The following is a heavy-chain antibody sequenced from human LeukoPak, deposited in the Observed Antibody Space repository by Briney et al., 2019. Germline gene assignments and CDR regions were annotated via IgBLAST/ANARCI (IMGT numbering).Heavy chain of an antibody. CDR3: AGGRGRLYYYYYGMDV. CDR2: ISSSGSAM. Sequence: GSLRLSCAASGFAFSAYEMNWVRQAPGKGLEWVSYISSSGSAMYYADSVEGRFTISRDNAKNSLYLQMNSLRAEGTAVYYCAGGRGRLYYYYYGMDVWGQGTTVTVSS. D-gene: IGHD3-16*01. CDR1: GFAFSAYE. J-gene: IGHJ6*02. V-gene: IGHV3-48*03.